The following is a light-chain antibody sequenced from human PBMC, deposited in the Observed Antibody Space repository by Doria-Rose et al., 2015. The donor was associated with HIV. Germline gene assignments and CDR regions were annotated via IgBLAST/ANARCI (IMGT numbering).Light chain of an antibody. CDR3: HQYGASWT. CDR1: QSFSSTY. CDR2: GGS. V-gene: IGKV3-20*01. J-gene: IGKJ1*01. Sequence: TQSPGTLSLSPGERATLSCRASQSFSSTYLAWYQQKPGQAPSLLIYGGSTRATGIPDRFSASGSGTDFTLTINRLEPEDCALYYCHQYGASWTFGQGTKVEI.